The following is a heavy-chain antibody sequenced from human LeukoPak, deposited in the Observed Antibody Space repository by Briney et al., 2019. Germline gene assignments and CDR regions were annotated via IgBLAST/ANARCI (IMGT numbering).Heavy chain of an antibody. CDR1: GFTFSSYD. J-gene: IGHJ4*02. CDR3: ANHRVGDYYDSSGKYYFDY. D-gene: IGHD3-22*01. Sequence: GGSLRLSCAAFGFTFSSYDMSWVRQAPGKGLEWVSSFSGRGGGTFHTDSVKGRFTISRDNSKNTLYLQMNSLRAEDTAVYYCANHRVGDYYDSSGKYYFDYWGQGTLVTVSS. V-gene: IGHV3-23*01. CDR2: FSGRGGGT.